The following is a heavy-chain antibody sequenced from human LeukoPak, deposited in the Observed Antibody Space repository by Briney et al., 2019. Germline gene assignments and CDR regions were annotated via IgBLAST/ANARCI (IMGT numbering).Heavy chain of an antibody. Sequence: GGSLRLSCAASGVTFSSYAMSWVRQAPRKGQEWVSAISGSGGSTYYADSVKGRFTISRDNSKNTLYLQMNSLRAEDTAVYYCATNLQYYDFWSGYYDYWGQGTLVTVSS. CDR2: ISGSGGST. V-gene: IGHV3-23*01. D-gene: IGHD3-3*01. CDR3: ATNLQYYDFWSGYYDY. CDR1: GVTFSSYA. J-gene: IGHJ4*02.